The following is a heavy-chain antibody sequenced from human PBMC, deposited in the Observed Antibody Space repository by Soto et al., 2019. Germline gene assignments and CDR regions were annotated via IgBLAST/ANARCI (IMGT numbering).Heavy chain of an antibody. D-gene: IGHD2-2*01. V-gene: IGHV3-53*01. Sequence: EVQLVESGGGLIQPGGSLRLSCAASGFTVSSNYMSWVRQAPGKGLEWVSVIYSGGSTYYADSVKGRFTISRDNSKNTLYLQMNSLRAEDTAVYYCARGGVPAASPFYNWFDPWGQGTLVTVSS. CDR1: GFTVSSNY. CDR2: IYSGGST. CDR3: ARGGVPAASPFYNWFDP. J-gene: IGHJ5*02.